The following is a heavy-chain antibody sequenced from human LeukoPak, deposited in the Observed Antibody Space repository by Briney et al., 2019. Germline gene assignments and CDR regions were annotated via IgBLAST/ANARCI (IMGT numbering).Heavy chain of an antibody. Sequence: GRSLRLSCAASGFTFSSYGMHWVRQAPGKGLEWVAVIWYDGSNKYYADSVKGRFTISRDNSKNTLYLQMNSLRAEDTAVYYWAREFGGGYGGFDYWGQGTLVTVSS. CDR1: GFTFSSYG. J-gene: IGHJ4*02. V-gene: IGHV3-33*01. CDR2: IWYDGSNK. CDR3: AREFGGGYGGFDY. D-gene: IGHD3-16*01.